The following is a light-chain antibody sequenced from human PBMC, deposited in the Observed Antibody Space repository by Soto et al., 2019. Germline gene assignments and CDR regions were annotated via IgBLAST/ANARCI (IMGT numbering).Light chain of an antibody. CDR3: CSYTRSGTLI. CDR1: SGDIGDYNY. V-gene: IGLV2-14*01. J-gene: IGLJ1*01. Sequence: QSALTQPASVSGSPGQSITISCVGTSGDIGDYNYVSWYQQHPGKVPTVIIYDVRNRPSGVSYRFSGTKSGNTASLTVSGLQAEDEADYYCCSYTRSGTLIFGTGTKLTVL. CDR2: DVR.